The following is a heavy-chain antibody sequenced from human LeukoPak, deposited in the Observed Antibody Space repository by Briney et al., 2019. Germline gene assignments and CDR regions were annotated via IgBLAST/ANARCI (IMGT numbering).Heavy chain of an antibody. D-gene: IGHD5-18*01. CDR2: ISGSGGST. CDR1: GFTFSSYS. Sequence: PGGSLRLSCAASGFTFSSYSMNWVRQAPGKGLEWVSAISGSGGSTYYADSVKGRFTISRDDSKNTLYLQMNSLRAEDTAVYYCAKGTWIQLFGAFDYWGQGTLVTVSS. CDR3: AKGTWIQLFGAFDY. J-gene: IGHJ4*02. V-gene: IGHV3-23*01.